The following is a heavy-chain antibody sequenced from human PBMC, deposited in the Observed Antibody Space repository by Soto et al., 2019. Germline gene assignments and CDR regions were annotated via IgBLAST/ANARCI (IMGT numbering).Heavy chain of an antibody. Sequence: PSETLSLTCTVSGGSISSYYWSWIRQPPGKGLEWIGYIYYSGSTNYNPSLKSRVTISVDTSKNQFSLKLSSVTAADTAVYYCARTYYDFWSGYYPYTDYYYYMDVWGKGTTVTVSS. CDR2: IYYSGST. J-gene: IGHJ6*03. CDR3: ARTYYDFWSGYYPYTDYYYYMDV. D-gene: IGHD3-3*01. V-gene: IGHV4-59*08. CDR1: GGSISSYY.